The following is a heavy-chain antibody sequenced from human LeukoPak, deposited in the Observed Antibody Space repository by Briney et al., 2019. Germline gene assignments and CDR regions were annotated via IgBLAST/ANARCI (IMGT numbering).Heavy chain of an antibody. J-gene: IGHJ4*02. Sequence: GGSLRLSCAASGFTFSNYWMTWVRQAPGKGLEWVGNIKRDGSEKYYVESLKGRFTISRDNVKNSLYLQMNSLRAEDTAVYYCARDLQDGVPTGYWGQGTLVIVS. CDR1: GFTFSNYW. CDR2: IKRDGSEK. D-gene: IGHD4-17*01. V-gene: IGHV3-7*01. CDR3: ARDLQDGVPTGY.